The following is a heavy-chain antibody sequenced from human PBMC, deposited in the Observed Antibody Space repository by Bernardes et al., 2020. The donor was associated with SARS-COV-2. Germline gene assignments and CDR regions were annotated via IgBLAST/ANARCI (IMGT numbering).Heavy chain of an antibody. Sequence: GSLRLSCAASGFTFSNYGMHWVRQAPGKGLEWVALILYDGSNKYYADSVKGRFTISRDNSKNTLYMQLNSLRPEDTAVYYCAKVQAGYGMDVWGQGTTVTVSS. D-gene: IGHD1-1*01. V-gene: IGHV3-30*18. CDR2: ILYDGSNK. CDR3: AKVQAGYGMDV. J-gene: IGHJ6*02. CDR1: GFTFSNYG.